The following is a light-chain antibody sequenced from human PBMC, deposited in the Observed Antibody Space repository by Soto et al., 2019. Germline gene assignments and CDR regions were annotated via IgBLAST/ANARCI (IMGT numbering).Light chain of an antibody. CDR3: QQYGNSPIT. J-gene: IGKJ5*01. CDR2: GAS. Sequence: EIVLTQSPGTLSLSPGERATLSCRASQSVGSSYLAWYLQKPGQAPRLLIYGASDRATGIPDRFSGSGSGTDFTLTISRLEPEDFAVYYCQQYGNSPITFGQGTRLEIK. V-gene: IGKV3-20*01. CDR1: QSVGSSY.